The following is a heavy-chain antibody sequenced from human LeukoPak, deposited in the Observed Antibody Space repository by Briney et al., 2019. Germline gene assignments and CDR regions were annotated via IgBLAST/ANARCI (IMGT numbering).Heavy chain of an antibody. CDR1: GLTFSSYR. Sequence: GGSLRLSCAASGLTFSSYRFHWVRQAPGKGLEWVSVISSDGSNSYYADSVKGRFTISRDNSKNTIYLQMSSLRLADTAVYYCARDRTGFLDNGLDYWGRGTLVTVSS. CDR3: ARDRTGFLDNGLDY. V-gene: IGHV3-30*04. CDR2: ISSDGSNS. J-gene: IGHJ4*02. D-gene: IGHD2-8*02.